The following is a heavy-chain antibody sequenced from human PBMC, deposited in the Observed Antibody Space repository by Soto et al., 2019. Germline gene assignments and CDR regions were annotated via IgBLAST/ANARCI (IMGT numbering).Heavy chain of an antibody. CDR3: ARDGPLLWFVEVNSYYYYYGMDV. J-gene: IGHJ6*02. CDR1: GFTFSSYS. CDR2: ISSSSSYI. D-gene: IGHD3-10*01. Sequence: EVQLVESGGGLVKPGGSLRLSCAASGFTFSSYSMNWVRQAPGKGLEWVSSISSSSSYIYYADSVKGRFTISRDNAKNSLYLQMNSLRAEDTAVYYCARDGPLLWFVEVNSYYYYYGMDVWGQGTTVTVSS. V-gene: IGHV3-21*01.